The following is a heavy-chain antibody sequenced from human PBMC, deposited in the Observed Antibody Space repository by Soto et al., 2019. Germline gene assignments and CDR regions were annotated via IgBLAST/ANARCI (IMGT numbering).Heavy chain of an antibody. CDR1: GYTFTSYG. V-gene: IGHV1-18*01. Sequence: QVQLVQSGAEVKKPGASVKVSCKASGYTFTSYGISWVRQAPGQGLEWMGWISAYNGNTNYAQKLQGRVTMTTDTATSTAYMEPRSLGSADTAVYYCARDQFDSYGPQGGLDYWGQGTLVNVSS. D-gene: IGHD5-18*01. CDR2: ISAYNGNT. CDR3: ARDQFDSYGPQGGLDY. J-gene: IGHJ4*02.